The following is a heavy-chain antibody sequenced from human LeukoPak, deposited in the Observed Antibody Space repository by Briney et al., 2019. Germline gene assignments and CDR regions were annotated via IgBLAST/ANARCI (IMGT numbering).Heavy chain of an antibody. D-gene: IGHD1-26*01. CDR1: GFTFDDNG. Sequence: PGGSLRLSCVVSGFTFDDNGMHWVRQAPGKGLEWVSVISEDGYSTNYADSVKGRFTISRDNAKNSLYLQMNSLGVEDTAVYYCASVRGWYFDYWGQGTLVTVSS. V-gene: IGHV3-20*04. CDR2: ISEDGYST. CDR3: ASVRGWYFDY. J-gene: IGHJ4*02.